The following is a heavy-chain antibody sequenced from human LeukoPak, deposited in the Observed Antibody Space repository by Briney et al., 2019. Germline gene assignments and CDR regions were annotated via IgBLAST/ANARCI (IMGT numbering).Heavy chain of an antibody. D-gene: IGHD3-3*02. CDR1: GFTFSSYA. Sequence: GRSLRLSCAASGFTFSSYAMLWVRQAPGKGLEWVAVISYVGSNKYYADSVKGRFTISRDNSKNTLYLQMNSLRAEDKAVYYCARDLAYWGQGTLVTVSS. J-gene: IGHJ4*02. CDR2: ISYVGSNK. V-gene: IGHV3-30*01. CDR3: ARDLAY.